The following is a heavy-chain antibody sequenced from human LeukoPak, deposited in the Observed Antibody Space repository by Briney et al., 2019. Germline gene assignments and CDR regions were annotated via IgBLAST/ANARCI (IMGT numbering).Heavy chain of an antibody. D-gene: IGHD6-13*01. CDR1: GGSISSAGYY. CDR3: ARYAAAGEFDY. CDR2: IYYNGRT. V-gene: IGHV4-31*03. Sequence: SETLSLTCTVSGGSISSAGYYWSWIRQHPGTGLEWIGCIYYNGRTYYKPSLKSRVIISVDTSENQFSLKLSSVTAADTAVYYCARYAAAGEFDYWGQGTLVTVSS. J-gene: IGHJ4*02.